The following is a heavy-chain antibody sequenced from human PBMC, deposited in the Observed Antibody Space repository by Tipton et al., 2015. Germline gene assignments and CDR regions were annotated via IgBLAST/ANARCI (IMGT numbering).Heavy chain of an antibody. CDR3: ACHDYDLLTRDYQTVDY. CDR2: ISHSGNT. Sequence: TLSLTCAVSAYSISSDYYWGWIRQPPGKGLEWIGSISHSGNTYYNPSLKSRVTISADTSRNQFSLRLSSVTAADTAVYYCACHDYDLLTRDYQTVDYWGQGTLVTVSP. CDR1: AYSISSDYY. J-gene: IGHJ4*02. D-gene: IGHD3-9*01. V-gene: IGHV4-38-2*01.